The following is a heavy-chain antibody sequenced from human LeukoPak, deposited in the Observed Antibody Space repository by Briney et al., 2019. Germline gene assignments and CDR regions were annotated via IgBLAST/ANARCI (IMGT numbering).Heavy chain of an antibody. CDR3: ARLYCSGGSCYLGYDY. J-gene: IGHJ4*02. CDR1: GFTFTIYW. D-gene: IGHD2-15*01. V-gene: IGHV5-51*01. Sequence: GESLKISCRGSGFTFTIYWIGWVRQVPGKGVEWSGIIYPGDSDPRYSPSFQGQVTISADKSISTAYLQWSSLKASDPAMYYCARLYCSGGSCYLGYDYWGQGTLVTVSS. CDR2: IYPGDSDP.